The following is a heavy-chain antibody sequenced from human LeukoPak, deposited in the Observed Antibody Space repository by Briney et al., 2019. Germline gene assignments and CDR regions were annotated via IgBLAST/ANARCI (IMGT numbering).Heavy chain of an antibody. D-gene: IGHD6-6*01. CDR3: ARTAARRFDY. V-gene: IGHV1-46*01. Sequence: SVKVSCKASGYTFTSNYIHWVRQAPGQGLEWMGMIYPRDGSTSYAQKFQGRVTVTRDTSTSTVYMELSSLRSDDTAVYYCARTAARRFDYWGQGTLVTVSS. CDR2: IYPRDGST. J-gene: IGHJ4*02. CDR1: GYTFTSNY.